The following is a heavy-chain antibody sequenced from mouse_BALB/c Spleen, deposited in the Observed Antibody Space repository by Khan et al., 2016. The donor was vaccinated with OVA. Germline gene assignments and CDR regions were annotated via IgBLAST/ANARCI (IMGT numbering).Heavy chain of an antibody. V-gene: IGHV1-18*01. D-gene: IGHD2-14*01. Sequence: EVQLQQSGPELAKPGASVKLSCKTSGYTFTEYTMHWVKQSHGKSLEWIGGIIPNNGGTNYNQTFKGKATLTVDTSSSKASMELRSLTSEDSAVYCGARGAYYRYDGYFDVWGAGTTVTVSS. CDR1: GYTFTEYT. CDR2: IIPNNGGT. J-gene: IGHJ1*01. CDR3: ARGAYYRYDGYFDV.